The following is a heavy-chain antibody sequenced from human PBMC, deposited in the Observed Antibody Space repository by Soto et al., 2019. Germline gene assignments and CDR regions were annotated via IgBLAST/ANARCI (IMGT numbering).Heavy chain of an antibody. D-gene: IGHD7-27*01. CDR3: ARGPNWGYRFDS. V-gene: IGHV1-69*06. J-gene: IGHJ4*02. CDR2: LIPLFGTT. Sequence: QVQLVQSGAEVKKPGSSVKVSCEASGGTFSGHAISWVRQAPGQGPEWMGGLIPLFGTTQHAQNFQGRLTITADKSTSAAYMEFTSLRFDGTAIYYCARGPNWGYRFDSWGQGTLVTVS. CDR1: GGTFSGHA.